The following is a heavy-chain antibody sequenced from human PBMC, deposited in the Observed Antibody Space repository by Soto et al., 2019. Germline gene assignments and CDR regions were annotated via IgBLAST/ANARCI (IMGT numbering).Heavy chain of an antibody. V-gene: IGHV3-23*01. CDR1: GFTFSSYA. Sequence: GGSLRLSCAASGFTFSSYAMSWVRQAPGKGLEWVSAISGSGGSTYYAGSVKGRFTISRDNSKNTLHLQMNSLRAEDTAVFYCAKDRATVVTRGFDYWGQGTLVTVSS. CDR2: ISGSGGST. J-gene: IGHJ4*02. D-gene: IGHD4-17*01. CDR3: AKDRATVVTRGFDY.